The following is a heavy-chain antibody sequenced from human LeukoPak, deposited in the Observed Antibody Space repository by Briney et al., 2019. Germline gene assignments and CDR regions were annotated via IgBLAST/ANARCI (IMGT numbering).Heavy chain of an antibody. J-gene: IGHJ4*02. V-gene: IGHV3-23*01. CDR1: GFTFTSYG. CDR2: IGMNGVAT. CDR3: AKGLRNFDS. D-gene: IGHD3-16*01. Sequence: GGSLRLSCAASGFTFTSYGMTWVRQAPGKGLEWVSAIGMNGVATYYADSVKGRFTISRDNSQNTLYLQMSSLRAEDTALYYCAKGLRNFDSWGQGTQVTVSS.